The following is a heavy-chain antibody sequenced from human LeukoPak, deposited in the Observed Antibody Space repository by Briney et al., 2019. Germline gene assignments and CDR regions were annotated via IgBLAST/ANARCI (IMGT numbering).Heavy chain of an antibody. D-gene: IGHD3-10*01. V-gene: IGHV4-4*07. CDR2: IYSSGST. J-gene: IGHJ4*02. CDR1: GGSISSYY. CDR3: ARDLIVPVGMTGSGSYSTDY. Sequence: SETLSLTCTVSGGSISSYYWSWIRQPAGKGLEWIGRIYSSGSTNYNPSLKSRVTMSVDTSKNQLSLKLSSVTAADTAVYYCARDLIVPVGMTGSGSYSTDYWGQGTLVTASS.